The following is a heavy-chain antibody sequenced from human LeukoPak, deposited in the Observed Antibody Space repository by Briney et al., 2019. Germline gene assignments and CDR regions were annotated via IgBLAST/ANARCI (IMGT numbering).Heavy chain of an antibody. CDR2: MNPNSGNT. D-gene: IGHD2-15*01. V-gene: IGHV1-8*01. Sequence: ASVKVSCKASGYTFTSYDINWVRQATGQGLEWMGWMNPNSGNTGYAQKFQGRVTMTRNTSISTAYMELSSLRSEDTAVYYCARRDCSGGSCYPLQATYYYYSMDVWGQGTTVTVSS. CDR1: GYTFTSYD. J-gene: IGHJ6*02. CDR3: ARRDCSGGSCYPLQATYYYYSMDV.